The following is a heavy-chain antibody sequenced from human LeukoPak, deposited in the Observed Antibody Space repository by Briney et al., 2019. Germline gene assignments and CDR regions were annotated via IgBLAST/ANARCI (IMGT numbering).Heavy chain of an antibody. V-gene: IGHV4-31*03. Sequence: PSETLSLTCTVSGGSISGYYWSWIRQHPGKGLEWIGYIYYSGSTYYNPSLKSRVTISVDTSKNQFSLKLSSVTAADTAVYYCARVVRGDYGDYYGMDVWGQGTTVTVSS. D-gene: IGHD4-17*01. J-gene: IGHJ6*02. CDR1: GGSISGYY. CDR2: IYYSGST. CDR3: ARVVRGDYGDYYGMDV.